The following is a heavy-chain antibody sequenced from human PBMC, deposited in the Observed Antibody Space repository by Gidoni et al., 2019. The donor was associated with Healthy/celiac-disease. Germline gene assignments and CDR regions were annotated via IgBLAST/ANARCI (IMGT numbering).Heavy chain of an antibody. CDR2: IVTAGDT. CDR1: GFTFRSYD. J-gene: IGHJ2*01. Sequence: EVQLVESGGGLVQPGGSLRLSCAAAGFTFRSYDMHWVRQATGKGLEWVSAIVTAGDTYYPGSVKGRFTISRDNAKNSLYLQMNSLRAGDTAVYYCARDWGGWYFDLWGRGTLVTVSS. CDR3: ARDWGGWYFDL. V-gene: IGHV3-13*01. D-gene: IGHD3-10*01.